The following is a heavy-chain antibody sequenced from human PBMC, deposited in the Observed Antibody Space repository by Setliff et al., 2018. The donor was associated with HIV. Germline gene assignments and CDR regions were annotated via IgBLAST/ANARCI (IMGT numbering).Heavy chain of an antibody. CDR3: ARGRRSDYYDSNGYLYYYFDL. V-gene: IGHV1-69*13. J-gene: IGHJ2*01. Sequence: VKVSCKTSGGTFSSYGVSWVRQAPGQGLQWMGGIIPIFGTTDYTQRFQGRVTITTDEPATTVYMELSSLRSDDTAVYYCARGRRSDYYDSNGYLYYYFDLWGRGTLVTVSS. D-gene: IGHD3-22*01. CDR2: IIPIFGTT. CDR1: GGTFSSYG.